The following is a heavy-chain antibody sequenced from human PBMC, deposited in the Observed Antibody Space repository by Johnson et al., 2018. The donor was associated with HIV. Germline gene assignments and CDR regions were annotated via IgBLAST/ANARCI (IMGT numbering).Heavy chain of an antibody. CDR1: GFTFSSYA. Sequence: MQLVESGGGVVQPGRSLRLSCAASGFTFSSYAMHWVRQAPGKGLEWVAVISYDGSNKYYADSVKGRFTISRDNSKNTLYLQMNSLRAEDTAVYYCARQGARPQWDAFDIWGQGTMVTVSS. CDR3: ARQGARPQWDAFDI. D-gene: IGHD2-8*01. V-gene: IGHV3-30*14. J-gene: IGHJ3*02. CDR2: ISYDGSNK.